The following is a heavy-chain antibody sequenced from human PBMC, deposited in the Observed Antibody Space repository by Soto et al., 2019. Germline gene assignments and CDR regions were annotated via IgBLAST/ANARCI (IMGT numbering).Heavy chain of an antibody. D-gene: IGHD2-2*01. J-gene: IGHJ1*01. CDR3: AKDPPPVSGLRDKYFQH. CDR1: GFTFSSYA. V-gene: IGHV3-23*01. CDR2: ISGSGGST. Sequence: EVQLLESGGGLVQPGGSLRLSCAASGFTFSSYAMSWVRQAPGKGLEWVSAISGSGGSTYYADSVKGRFTISRDNSKNTLYLQMNSLRAEDTAVYYCAKDPPPVSGLRDKYFQHWGQGTLVTVSS.